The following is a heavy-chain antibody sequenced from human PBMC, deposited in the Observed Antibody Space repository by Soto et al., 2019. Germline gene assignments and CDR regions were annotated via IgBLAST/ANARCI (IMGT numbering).Heavy chain of an antibody. CDR1: GFTFSTYD. CDR2: IGAVDDP. V-gene: IGHV3-13*05. D-gene: IGHD1-1*01. Sequence: PGGSLRLSCAASGFTFSTYDLNWVRQATGKGLEWVSAIGAVDDPSYSGSAKGRLTTTRENATSNSLFQMNSFRVGDEAAFYCARAYAGQLPRRADYYFVMDVLDPGATVTVSS. J-gene: IGHJ6*02. CDR3: ARAYAGQLPRRADYYFVMDV.